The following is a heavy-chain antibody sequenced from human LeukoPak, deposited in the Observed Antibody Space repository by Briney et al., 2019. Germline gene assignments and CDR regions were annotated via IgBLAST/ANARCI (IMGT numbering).Heavy chain of an antibody. J-gene: IGHJ4*02. Sequence: PGRSLRLSCAASGFTFDDYAMHWVRQAPGKGLEWVSGISWNSGSIGYADSVKGRFTISRDNAKNSLYLQMNSLRAEDTALYYCAKDSSRGQTTVTTGWYFDYWGQGTLVTVSS. CDR2: ISWNSGSI. D-gene: IGHD4-17*01. V-gene: IGHV3-9*01. CDR3: AKDSSRGQTTVTTGWYFDY. CDR1: GFTFDDYA.